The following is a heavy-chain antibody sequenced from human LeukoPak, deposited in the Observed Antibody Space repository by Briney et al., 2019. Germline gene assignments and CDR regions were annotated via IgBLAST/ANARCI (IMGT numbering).Heavy chain of an antibody. CDR2: IYYSGST. V-gene: IGHV4-59*01. J-gene: IGHJ6*03. CDR1: GGSISSYY. CDR3: ARDGGNSYYYYYYMDV. D-gene: IGHD4-23*01. Sequence: PSETLSLTCTVSGGSISSYYWSWIRQPPGKGLEWIGYIYYSGSTNYNPSLESRVTISVDTSKNQFSLKLSSVTAADTAVYYCARDGGNSYYYYYYMDVWGKGTTVTVSS.